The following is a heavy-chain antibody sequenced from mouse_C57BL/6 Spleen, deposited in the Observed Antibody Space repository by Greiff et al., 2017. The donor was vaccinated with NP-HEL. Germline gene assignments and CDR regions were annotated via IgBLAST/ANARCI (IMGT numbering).Heavy chain of an antibody. CDR1: GFTFSSYG. Sequence: EVQLVESGGDLVKPGGSLKLSCAASGFTFSSYGMSWVRQTPDKRLEWVATISSGGSYTYYPDGVKGRFTISRDNAPNTLSLQMSSLKSEDTAMYYCARLTNGPSYAMDYWGQGTSVTVSS. CDR2: ISSGGSYT. CDR3: ARLTNGPSYAMDY. V-gene: IGHV5-6*01. J-gene: IGHJ4*01. D-gene: IGHD1-1*02.